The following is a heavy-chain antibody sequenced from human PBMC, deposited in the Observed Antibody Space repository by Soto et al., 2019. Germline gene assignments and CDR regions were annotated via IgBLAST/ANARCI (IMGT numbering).Heavy chain of an antibody. CDR3: AREISPYGMDV. CDR2: IYPSGSA. V-gene: IGHV4-30-2*01. J-gene: IGHJ6*02. Sequence: SETLSLTCGVSGGSINSGGYSWSWIRQPPGRGLEWIGNIYPSGSANYSPSLKTRVTISVDRSMNQFSLNLGSVTAADTAVYYCAREISPYGMDVWGPGTTVTVSS. CDR1: GGSINSGGYS.